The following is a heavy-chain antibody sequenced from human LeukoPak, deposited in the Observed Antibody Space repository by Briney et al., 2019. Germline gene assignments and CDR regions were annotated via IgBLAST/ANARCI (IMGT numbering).Heavy chain of an antibody. V-gene: IGHV3-30-3*01. D-gene: IGHD3-3*01. J-gene: IGHJ4*02. Sequence: PGRSLRLSCAASGFTFSSYAMHWVRQAPGKGLEWVAVISYDGSNKYYADSVKGRFTISRDNSKNTLYLQMNSLRAEDTAVYYCARDHARVVIALVDYWGQGTLVTVSS. CDR3: ARDHARVVIALVDY. CDR2: ISYDGSNK. CDR1: GFTFSSYA.